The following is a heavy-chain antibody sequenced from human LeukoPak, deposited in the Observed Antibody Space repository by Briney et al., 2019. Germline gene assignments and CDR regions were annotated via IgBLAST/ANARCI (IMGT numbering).Heavy chain of an antibody. CDR2: LNAIRGGK. V-gene: IGHV1-2*06. CDR1: GYTFTDYH. J-gene: IGHJ5*02. Sequence: SSVKVSCKTSGYTFTDYHIHWVRQAPGQGVEWMGRLNAIRGGKKYTQKFQGRVTMPGDTSISTAYMELSSLTSHDTAVYFCARDGSVFNTSWYVPWGQGDLVTVSS. CDR3: ARDGSVFNTSWYVP. D-gene: IGHD3-10*01.